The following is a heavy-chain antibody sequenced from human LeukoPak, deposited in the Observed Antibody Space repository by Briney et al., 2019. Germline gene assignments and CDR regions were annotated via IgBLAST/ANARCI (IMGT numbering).Heavy chain of an antibody. D-gene: IGHD1-26*01. J-gene: IGHJ4*02. Sequence: ASVKASCKASVYTFTSYGISWVRQAPGQGLEWMGWISAYNGNTNYAQKLQGRVTMTTDTSTSTAYMELRSLRSDDTAVYYCARDGPRSAGATRFLDYWGQGTLVPVSS. CDR1: VYTFTSYG. V-gene: IGHV1-18*01. CDR2: ISAYNGNT. CDR3: ARDGPRSAGATRFLDY.